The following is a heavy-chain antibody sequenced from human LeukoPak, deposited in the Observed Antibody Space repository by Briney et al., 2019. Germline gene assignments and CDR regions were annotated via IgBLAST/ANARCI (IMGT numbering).Heavy chain of an antibody. CDR1: GGSISSFS. J-gene: IGHJ6*03. D-gene: IGHD6-19*01. CDR2: IYTSGST. CDR3: ARLPLGCYYIDV. V-gene: IGHV4-4*09. Sequence: SESLSLTCTVSGGSISSFSWGWIRQPPGRGLEWIGYIYTSGSTKYNPSLKRRVTMSVDTSKNQFSLKLSSVTAADTAVYYCARLPLGCYYIDVWGKGTTVTVSS.